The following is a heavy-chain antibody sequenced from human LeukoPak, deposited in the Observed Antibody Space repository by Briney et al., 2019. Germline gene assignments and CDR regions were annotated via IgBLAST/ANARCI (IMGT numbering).Heavy chain of an antibody. V-gene: IGHV3-30-3*01. CDR2: ISYDGSNK. J-gene: IGHJ1*01. D-gene: IGHD6-19*01. CDR1: GFTFSSYA. CDR3: AKGGSIAVAGGYFQH. Sequence: GGSLRLSCAASGFTFSSYAMHWVCQAPGKGLEWVAVISYDGSNKYYADSVKGRFTISRDNSKNTLYLQMYSLRAEDTAVYYCAKGGSIAVAGGYFQHWGQGTLVTVSS.